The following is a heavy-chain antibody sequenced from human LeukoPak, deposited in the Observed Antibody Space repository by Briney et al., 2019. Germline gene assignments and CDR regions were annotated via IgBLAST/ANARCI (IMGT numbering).Heavy chain of an antibody. Sequence: GGSLRLSCAAAGFTFSIDAMSWVRQAPGKGREWVSAMIAMGVSTYYADSGKGRFTISRDNSKNTLYLQMNSLRAEDTAVYYCAKDIFNYGGKASIPSFDYWGQGTLVTVSS. CDR3: AKDIFNYGGKASIPSFDY. D-gene: IGHD4-23*01. CDR1: GFTFSIDA. J-gene: IGHJ4*02. CDR2: MIAMGVST. V-gene: IGHV3-23*01.